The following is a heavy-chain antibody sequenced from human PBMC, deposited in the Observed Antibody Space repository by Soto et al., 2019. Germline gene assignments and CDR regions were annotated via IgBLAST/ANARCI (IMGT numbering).Heavy chain of an antibody. CDR2: IYYSGST. V-gene: IGHV4-30-4*01. CDR3: ARDGYYHDSSGYYRLHVFDY. J-gene: IGHJ4*02. CDR1: GGSISSGDYY. D-gene: IGHD3-22*01. Sequence: QVQLQESGPGLVKPSQTLSLTCTVSGGSISSGDYYWSWIRQPPGKGLEWIGYIYYSGSTYYNPSXXXRVTISVDTSXXQXSXXLSSVTAADTAVYYCARDGYYHDSSGYYRLHVFDYWGQGTLVTVSS.